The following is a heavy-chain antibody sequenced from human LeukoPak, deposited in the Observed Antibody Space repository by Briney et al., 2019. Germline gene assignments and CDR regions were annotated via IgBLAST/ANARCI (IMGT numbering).Heavy chain of an antibody. D-gene: IGHD3-10*01. Sequence: TGGSLRLSCTASGYTFRSYYMHWVRQVPGKGPVWVSRINPDGSSPIFADSVKGRFTISRDNAKNTLYLQMNSLRAQDTAVYYGSNPRGGAPRDYWGQGALVTVSS. V-gene: IGHV3-74*01. CDR2: INPDGSSP. J-gene: IGHJ4*02. CDR1: GYTFRSYY. CDR3: SNPRGGAPRDY.